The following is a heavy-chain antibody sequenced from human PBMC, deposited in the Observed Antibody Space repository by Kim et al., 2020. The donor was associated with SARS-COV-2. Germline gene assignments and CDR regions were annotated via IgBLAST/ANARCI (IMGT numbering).Heavy chain of an antibody. CDR2: ISSDGSSE. CDR3: ANVAGIQSLLMDV. D-gene: IGHD2-21*01. CDR1: GFTFSNYD. J-gene: IGHJ6*02. V-gene: IGHV3-30*18. Sequence: GGSLRLSCTPSGFTFSNYDMHWVRLAPGKGLEWMAGISSDGSSESFADSVKGRFSISRDNARNTLYLQMNSLTLEDTAVYYCANVAGIQSLLMDVWGQGTTVTVSS.